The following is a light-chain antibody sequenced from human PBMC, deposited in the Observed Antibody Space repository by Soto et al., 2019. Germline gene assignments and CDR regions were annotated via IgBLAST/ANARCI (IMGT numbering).Light chain of an antibody. V-gene: IGLV2-14*01. CDR2: DVS. CDR3: SSYTSSSTLLV. Sequence: QSVLTQPASVSGSPGQSITISCTGTSSDCGGYNYVSWYQQHPGKAPKLMIYDVSNRPSGVSNRFSGSKSGNTASLTISGLQAEDEADYYCSSYTSSSTLLVFGTGTKVTVL. J-gene: IGLJ1*01. CDR1: SSDCGGYNY.